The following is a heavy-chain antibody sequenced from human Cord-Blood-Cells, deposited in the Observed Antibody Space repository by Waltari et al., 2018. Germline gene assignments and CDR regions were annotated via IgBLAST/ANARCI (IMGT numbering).Heavy chain of an antibody. D-gene: IGHD3-3*01. CDR2: ISSSSSTI. CDR1: GFTFSSYS. V-gene: IGHV3-48*02. J-gene: IGHJ6*03. CDR3: ARVLSEWLLGPHYYMDV. Sequence: EVQLVESGGGLVQPGGSLRLSCAASGFTFSSYSMNWVRQAPGKGLEWVSYISSSSSTIYYADSVKGRFTSSRDNAKNSLYLQMNSLRDEDTAVYYCARVLSEWLLGPHYYMDVWGKGTTVTVSS.